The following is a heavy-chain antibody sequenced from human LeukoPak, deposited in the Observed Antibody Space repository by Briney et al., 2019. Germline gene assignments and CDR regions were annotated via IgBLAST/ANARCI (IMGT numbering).Heavy chain of an antibody. V-gene: IGHV1-2*02. D-gene: IGHD2-2*01. CDR2: LNPNSGGT. CDR1: GYTFTGYY. Sequence: ASVKVSCKASGYTFTGYYMHWVRQAPGQGLEWIGWLNPNSGGTNYAQKFQGRVTMTRDTSISTAYMELSRLRSDDTAVYYCARDRRVVVPAAIRWFDPWGQGTLVTVSS. CDR3: ARDRRVVVPAAIRWFDP. J-gene: IGHJ5*02.